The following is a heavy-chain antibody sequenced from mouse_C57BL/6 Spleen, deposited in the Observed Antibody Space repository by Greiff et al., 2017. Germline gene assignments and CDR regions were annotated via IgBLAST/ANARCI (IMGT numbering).Heavy chain of an antibody. CDR1: GYTFTDYE. J-gene: IGHJ4*01. V-gene: IGHV1-15*01. Sequence: QVQLQQSGAELVRPGASVTLSCKASGYTFTDYEMHWVKQTPVHGLEWIGAIDPETGGTAYNQKFKGKAILTADKSSSTAYMELRSLTSEDSAVYYCTRTYYEYLYAMDYWGQGTSVTVSS. CDR3: TRTYYEYLYAMDY. CDR2: IDPETGGT. D-gene: IGHD2-4*01.